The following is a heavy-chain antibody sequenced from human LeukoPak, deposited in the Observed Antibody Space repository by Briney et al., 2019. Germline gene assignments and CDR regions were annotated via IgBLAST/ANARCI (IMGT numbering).Heavy chain of an antibody. CDR3: AREVGASAFDI. V-gene: IGHV4-59*01. J-gene: IGHJ3*02. CDR1: GASISNYY. CDR2: ISFSGNT. D-gene: IGHD1-26*01. Sequence: SETLSLTCTVSGASISNYYWIWIRQPPGKGLEWIGYISFSGNTKYNPSLESRVTISINTSKNQFSLKLTSLTAADTAVYYCAREVGASAFDIWGQGTMVTVSS.